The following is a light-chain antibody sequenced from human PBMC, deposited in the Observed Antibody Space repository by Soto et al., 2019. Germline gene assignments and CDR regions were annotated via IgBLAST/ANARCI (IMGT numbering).Light chain of an antibody. V-gene: IGLV1-40*01. J-gene: IGLJ3*02. CDR2: GNS. CDR1: SSNIGAGYD. CDR3: CSYAGSYTWV. Sequence: QAVVTQPPSVSGAPGQRVTISCTGSSSNIGAGYDVHWYQQLPGTAPKLLIYGNSNRPSGVPDRFSGSKSGTSASLAITGLQAEDEADYYCCSYAGSYTWVFGGGTKLTVL.